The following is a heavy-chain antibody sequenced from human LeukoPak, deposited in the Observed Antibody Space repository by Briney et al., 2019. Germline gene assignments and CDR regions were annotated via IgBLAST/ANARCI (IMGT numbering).Heavy chain of an antibody. D-gene: IGHD3-16*01. CDR3: ARDLSGGGYDY. J-gene: IGHJ4*02. CDR2: IKEDGSEE. V-gene: IGHV3-7*03. Sequence: GGSLRLSCAASGFTFSSYWMSWVRQAPGQGLEWVANIKEDGSEEYYVDSVKGRFTISRDNAKNSLYLQMNSLRAEDTAVYYCARDLSGGGYDYWGQGTLVTVSS. CDR1: GFTFSSYW.